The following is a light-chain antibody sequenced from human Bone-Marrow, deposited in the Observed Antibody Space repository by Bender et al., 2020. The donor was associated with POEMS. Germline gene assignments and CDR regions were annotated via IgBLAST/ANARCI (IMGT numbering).Light chain of an antibody. CDR1: TSDVGDYDH. V-gene: IGLV2-11*01. Sequence: QSALTQPRSVSGSRGQSVTISCTGTTSDVGDYDHVSWYQHHPGKAPKLIIYDVTQRPSGISNRFSGSKSGNTASLTISGLQAEDEADYYCCSKASPGVVFGGGTKLTVL. J-gene: IGLJ2*01. CDR2: DVT. CDR3: CSKASPGVV.